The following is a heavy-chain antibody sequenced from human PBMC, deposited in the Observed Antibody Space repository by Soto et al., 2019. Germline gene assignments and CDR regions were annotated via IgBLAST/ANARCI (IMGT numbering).Heavy chain of an antibody. J-gene: IGHJ4*02. Sequence: QVQLVQSGGEVKKPGASVKVSCKASGYTFTYYGISWVRQAPGQGLEWMGWISAYNGNTNYTQKVQGRVTMTTDTSTSTAYMELRSLRSDDPAVYYCARVRYYDNSGWKDFDYWGQGPLVTISS. CDR3: ARVRYYDNSGWKDFDY. CDR1: GYTFTYYG. D-gene: IGHD3-22*01. V-gene: IGHV1-18*01. CDR2: ISAYNGNT.